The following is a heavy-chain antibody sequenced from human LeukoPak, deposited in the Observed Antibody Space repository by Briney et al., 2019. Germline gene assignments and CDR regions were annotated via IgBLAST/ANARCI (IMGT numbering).Heavy chain of an antibody. V-gene: IGHV3-21*01. CDR2: VTSGGDYI. Sequence: GGSLGLSCAASGFTFNTFNMNWIRQAPGKGLEWVSSVTSGGDYIYYADSVKGRFTTSRDNAKNSLSLQMNSLRVEDTAVYYCARGHYDVLAASYKWTPDYWGQGTLVTVSS. J-gene: IGHJ4*02. D-gene: IGHD3-9*01. CDR3: ARGHYDVLAASYKWTPDY. CDR1: GFTFNTFN.